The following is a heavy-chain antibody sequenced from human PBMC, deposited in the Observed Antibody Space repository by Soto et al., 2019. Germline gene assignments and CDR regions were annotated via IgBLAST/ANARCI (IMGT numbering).Heavy chain of an antibody. V-gene: IGHV1-18*01. D-gene: IGHD7-27*01. CDR3: ARDDPTPPATGG. Sequence: ASVKVSCKASCYTFTSYGISWVRQAPGQGLEWMGWISAYNGNTNYAQKLQGRGTMTTDTSTSTAYMELRSLRSDDTAVYYCARDDPTPPATGGWGRGTLVTVSS. CDR2: ISAYNGNT. CDR1: CYTFTSYG. J-gene: IGHJ2*01.